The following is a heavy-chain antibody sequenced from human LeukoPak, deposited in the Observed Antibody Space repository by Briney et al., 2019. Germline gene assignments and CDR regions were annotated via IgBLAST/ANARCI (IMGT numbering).Heavy chain of an antibody. D-gene: IGHD1-7*01. CDR3: ASPRRYNWNYVEIYFEY. V-gene: IGHV1-24*01. J-gene: IGHJ4*02. CDR2: FDPEDGET. Sequence: ASVKVSCKVSGYTLTELAMHWVRQAPGKGLEWMGGFDPEDGETIYAQKFQGRVTMTEDTSTDTAYMELSSLRSEDTAVYYCASPRRYNWNYVEIYFEYWGQGTMVTVSS. CDR1: GYTLTELA.